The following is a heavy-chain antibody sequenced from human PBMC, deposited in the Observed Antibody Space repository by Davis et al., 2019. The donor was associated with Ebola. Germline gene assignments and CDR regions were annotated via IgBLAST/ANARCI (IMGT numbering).Heavy chain of an antibody. CDR1: GFTFSSYG. Sequence: PGGSLRLSCAASGFTFSSYGMHWVRQAQGKGLEWVAVIWYDGSNKYYADSVKGRFTISRDNSKNTLYLQMNSLRAEDTAVYYCARIPDSFMDVWGQGTTVTVSS. D-gene: IGHD2-21*01. J-gene: IGHJ6*02. CDR3: ARIPDSFMDV. CDR2: IWYDGSNK. V-gene: IGHV3-33*01.